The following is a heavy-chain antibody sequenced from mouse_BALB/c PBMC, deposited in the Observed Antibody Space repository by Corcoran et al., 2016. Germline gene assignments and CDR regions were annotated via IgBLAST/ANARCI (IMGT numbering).Heavy chain of an antibody. Sequence: QNQLVQSGPELKKPGETVKISCKASGYTFTNYGLNWVKQAPGRGVKWRGWINTYTGEPTYADDFKGRFAFSLETSASTAYLQINNLTNEDTSTYFCARLNYGNYDRAMDYWGQGTSVTVSS. V-gene: IGHV9-3-1*01. J-gene: IGHJ4*01. CDR3: ARLNYGNYDRAMDY. D-gene: IGHD2-1*01. CDR1: GYTFTNYG. CDR2: INTYTGEP.